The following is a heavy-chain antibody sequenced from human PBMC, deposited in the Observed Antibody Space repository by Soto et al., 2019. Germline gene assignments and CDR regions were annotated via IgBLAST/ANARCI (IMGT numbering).Heavy chain of an antibody. J-gene: IGHJ4*02. Sequence: QVQLVESGGGVVQPGRSLRLSCAASGFSFSSYGMHWVRQAPGKGLEWVAMISYDGTDEYYADSVKGRFTISRDNSKKGGELQMDRLRGGEKAGVYWAKQESDWNGHVDYWGQGTLGTVSS. CDR3: AKQESDWNGHVDY. D-gene: IGHD1-1*01. V-gene: IGHV3-30*18. CDR2: ISYDGTDE. CDR1: GFSFSSYG.